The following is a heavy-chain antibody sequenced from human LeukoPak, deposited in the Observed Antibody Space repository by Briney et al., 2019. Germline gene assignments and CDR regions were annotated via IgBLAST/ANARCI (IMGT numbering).Heavy chain of an antibody. CDR2: ISYDGSNK. V-gene: IGHV3-30-3*01. Sequence: GRSLRLSCAASGFTFSSYAMHWVRQAPGKGLEWVAVISYDGSNKYYTDSVKGRFTISRDNSKNTLYLQMNSLRAEDTAVYYCARDGSTVDANYYYYYMDVWGKGTTVTVSS. D-gene: IGHD4-23*01. CDR3: ARDGSTVDANYYYYYMDV. CDR1: GFTFSSYA. J-gene: IGHJ6*03.